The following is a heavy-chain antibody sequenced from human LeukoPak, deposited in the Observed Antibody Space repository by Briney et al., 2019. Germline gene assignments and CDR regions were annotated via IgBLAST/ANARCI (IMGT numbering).Heavy chain of an antibody. CDR3: AREIRGIAAAQYYYGMDV. D-gene: IGHD6-13*01. Sequence: PSQTLSLTRTVSGGSISSGDYYWSWIRQPPGKGLEWIGYIYYSGSTYYNPSLKSRVTISVDTSKNQFSLKLSSVTAADTAVYYCAREIRGIAAAQYYYGMDVWGQGTTVTVSS. V-gene: IGHV4-30-4*08. J-gene: IGHJ6*02. CDR1: GGSISSGDYY. CDR2: IYYSGST.